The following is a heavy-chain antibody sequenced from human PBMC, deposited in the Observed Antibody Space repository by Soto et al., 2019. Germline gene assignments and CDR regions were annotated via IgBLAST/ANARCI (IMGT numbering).Heavy chain of an antibody. CDR3: AMDTGTPARIDH. D-gene: IGHD5-18*01. CDR1: GASIISYY. CDR2: VHHSGTT. V-gene: IGHV4-59*01. J-gene: IGHJ4*02. Sequence: LSETLSLTCTVSGASIISYYWGWVRQSPGKGLEWVGYVHHSGTTDYNPSLKSRVTISLDTSKNQFSLRVTSAIAADTAVYFCAMDTGTPARIDHWGQGTLVSVSS.